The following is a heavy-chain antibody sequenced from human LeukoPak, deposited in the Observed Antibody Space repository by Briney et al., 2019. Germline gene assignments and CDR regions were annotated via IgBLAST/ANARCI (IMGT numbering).Heavy chain of an antibody. CDR3: ARQSTSYDSSGYYYNY. J-gene: IGHJ4*02. CDR2: IYPGDSDT. D-gene: IGHD3-22*01. Sequence: RGESLKISCKGSGYSFTSYWIGWGRQVPGKGLEWMGIIYPGDSDTRYSPSFQGQVTISADKSISTAYLQWSSLKASDTAMYYCARQSTSYDSSGYYYNYWGQGTLVTVSS. V-gene: IGHV5-51*01. CDR1: GYSFTSYW.